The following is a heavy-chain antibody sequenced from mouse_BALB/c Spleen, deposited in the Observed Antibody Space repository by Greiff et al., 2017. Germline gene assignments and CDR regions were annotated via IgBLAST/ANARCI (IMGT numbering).Heavy chain of an antibody. Sequence: EVQGVESGGGLVQPGGSLKLSCAASGFTFSGYTMSWVRQTPEKRLEWVAYISNGGGSTYYPDTVKGRFTISRDNAKNTLYLQMSSLKSEDTAMYCCTRHDPLANSFAYWGQGTLGTVSA. CDR2: ISNGGGST. CDR3: TRHDPLANSFAY. V-gene: IGHV5-12-2*01. D-gene: IGHD1-1*01. J-gene: IGHJ3*01. CDR1: GFTFSGYT.